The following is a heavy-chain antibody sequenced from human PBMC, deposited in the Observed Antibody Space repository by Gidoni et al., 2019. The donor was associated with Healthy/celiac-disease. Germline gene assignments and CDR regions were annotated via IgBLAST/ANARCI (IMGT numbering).Heavy chain of an antibody. Sequence: EVQLVESGGVVVQPGGSLRLSCAAPGFTFDDYAMHWVRQAPGKGLEWVSLISWDGGSTYYADSVKGRFTISRDNSKNSLYLQMNSLRAEDTALYYCAKSILPGRRDYYYYYGMDVWGQGTTVTVSS. V-gene: IGHV3-43D*03. CDR2: ISWDGGST. CDR1: GFTFDDYA. J-gene: IGHJ6*02. CDR3: AKSILPGRRDYYYYYGMDV. D-gene: IGHD2-21*01.